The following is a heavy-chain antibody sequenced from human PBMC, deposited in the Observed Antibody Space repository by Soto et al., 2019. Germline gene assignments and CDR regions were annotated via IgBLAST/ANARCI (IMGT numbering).Heavy chain of an antibody. CDR2: ISGSGGST. J-gene: IGHJ6*02. Sequence: EVQLLESGGGLVQPGGSLRLSYAASGFTFSSYALSWVRQAPGKGLEWVSAISGSGGSTYYADSVKGRFTISRDNSKNTLYLQMNSLRAEDTAVYYCAKVNSIAAAIYYYYAMDVWGQGTTVTVSS. D-gene: IGHD6-13*01. CDR3: AKVNSIAAAIYYYYAMDV. V-gene: IGHV3-23*01. CDR1: GFTFSSYA.